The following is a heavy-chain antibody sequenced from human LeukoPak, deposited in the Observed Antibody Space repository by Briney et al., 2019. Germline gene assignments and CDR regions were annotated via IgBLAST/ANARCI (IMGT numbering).Heavy chain of an antibody. V-gene: IGHV4-61*09. CDR3: ARGYGSGSPAHSYYYYYYMDV. D-gene: IGHD3-10*01. CDR2: IYTSGST. Sequence: SQTLSLTCTVSGGSISSGSYYWYWIRQPAGKGLEWIGHIYTSGSTNYNPSLKSRVTISVDTSKNQFSLKLSSVTAADTAVYYCARGYGSGSPAHSYYYYYYMDVWGKGTTVTISS. CDR1: GGSISSGSYY. J-gene: IGHJ6*03.